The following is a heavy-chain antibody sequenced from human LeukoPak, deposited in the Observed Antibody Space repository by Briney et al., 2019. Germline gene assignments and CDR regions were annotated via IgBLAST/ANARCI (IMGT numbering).Heavy chain of an antibody. CDR3: ARGDWLTIIDY. V-gene: IGHV4-39*07. J-gene: IGHJ4*02. D-gene: IGHD3-9*01. Sequence: PSETLSLTCTVSGGSISSSSYYWGWIRQPPGKGLEWIGSIYYSGSTYYNPSLKSRVTISVDTSKNQFSLKLSSVTAADTAVYYCARGDWLTIIDYWGQGTLVTVSS. CDR1: GGSISSSSYY. CDR2: IYYSGST.